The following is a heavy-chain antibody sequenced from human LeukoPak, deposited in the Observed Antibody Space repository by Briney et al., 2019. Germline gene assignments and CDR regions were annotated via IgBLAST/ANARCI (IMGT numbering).Heavy chain of an antibody. V-gene: IGHV1-3*01. CDR1: GYTFTSYA. CDR3: ARLQFDPNSGNWFDP. Sequence: ASVKVSCKASGYTFTSYAMHWVRQAPGQRLEWMGWINAGNGNTKYSQKFQGRVTITRDTSASTAYMELSSLRSEDTAMYYCARLQFDPNSGNWFDPWGQGTLVTVSS. CDR2: INAGNGNT. D-gene: IGHD3-9*01. J-gene: IGHJ5*02.